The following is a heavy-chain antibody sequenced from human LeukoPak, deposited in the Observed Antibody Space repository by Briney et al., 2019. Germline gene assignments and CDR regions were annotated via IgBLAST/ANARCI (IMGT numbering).Heavy chain of an antibody. CDR1: RGTFSSNG. CDR2: VIAIFGRV. D-gene: IGHD3-22*01. J-gene: IGHJ4*02. CDR3: ARGELGDSSGFSFFDY. V-gene: IGHV1-69*05. Sequence: SVKVSCKASRGTFSSNGISWVRQAPGRGLEWMGGVIAIFGRVKYGQKFQGRATITTNESTSTAYMELSSLTSEDTGVYFCARGELGDSSGFSFFDYWGQGTLVTVSS.